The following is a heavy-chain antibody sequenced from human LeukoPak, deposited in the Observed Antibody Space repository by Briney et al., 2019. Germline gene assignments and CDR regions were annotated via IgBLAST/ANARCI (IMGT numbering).Heavy chain of an antibody. CDR3: ASPIVATGKGVFDY. J-gene: IGHJ4*02. Sequence: GGSLRLSCAASGFTFSGYAMHWVRQAPGKGLEWVAVISYDGSNKYYADSVKGRFTISRDNSKNTLYLQMNSLRAEDTAVYYCASPIVATGKGVFDYWGQGTLVTVSS. CDR1: GFTFSGYA. CDR2: ISYDGSNK. D-gene: IGHD5-12*01. V-gene: IGHV3-30*04.